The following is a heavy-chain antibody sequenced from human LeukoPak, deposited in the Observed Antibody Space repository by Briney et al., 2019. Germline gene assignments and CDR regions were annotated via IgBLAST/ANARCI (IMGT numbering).Heavy chain of an antibody. CDR3: AKVKYDFWSGYDYYYYMDV. D-gene: IGHD3-3*01. J-gene: IGHJ6*03. Sequence: GGSLRLSCAASGFTFSSYSMNWVRQAPGKGLVWVAFIRYDGSNKYYADSVKGRFTISRDNSKNTLYLQMNSLRAEDTAVYYCAKVKYDFWSGYDYYYYMDVWGKGTTVTVSS. CDR1: GFTFSSYS. CDR2: IRYDGSNK. V-gene: IGHV3-30*02.